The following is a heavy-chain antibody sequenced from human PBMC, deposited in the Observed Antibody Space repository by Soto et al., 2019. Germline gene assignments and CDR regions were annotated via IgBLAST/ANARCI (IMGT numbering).Heavy chain of an antibody. D-gene: IGHD2-8*01. V-gene: IGHV1-2*02. CDR1: GYTFTGYY. CDR3: ARGVGPDCTNGVCALYYYYYYGMDV. CDR2: INPNSGGT. J-gene: IGHJ6*02. Sequence: GASVKVSCKASGYTFTGYYMHWLRQAPGQGLEWMGWINPNSGGTNYAQKFQGRVTMTRDTSISTAYMELSRLRSDDTAVYYCARGVGPDCTNGVCALYYYYYYGMDVWGQGTTVTVSS.